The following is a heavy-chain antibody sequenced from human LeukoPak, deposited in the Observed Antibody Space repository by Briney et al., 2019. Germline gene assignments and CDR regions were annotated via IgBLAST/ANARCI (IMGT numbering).Heavy chain of an antibody. CDR1: GFTFSTYA. J-gene: IGHJ4*02. CDR2: VFYSGST. V-gene: IGHV4-59*05. CDR3: ATTGDLSVFDY. D-gene: IGHD7-27*01. Sequence: GSLRLSCAASGFTFSTYAMNWVRQAPGKGLEWIGSVFYSGSTYYNPSLKSRVTISVDTSKNQFSLKLSSVTAADTAVYYCATTGDLSVFDYWGQGTLVTVSS.